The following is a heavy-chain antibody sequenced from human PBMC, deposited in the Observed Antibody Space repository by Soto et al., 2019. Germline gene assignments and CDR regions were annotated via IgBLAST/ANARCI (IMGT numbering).Heavy chain of an antibody. D-gene: IGHD6-19*01. CDR3: ARLLGVAGPQFDY. J-gene: IGHJ4*02. Sequence: PSETLSLTCTVSGGSISSSSYYWGWIRQPPGKGLEWIGSIYYSGSTYYNPSLKSRVTISVDTSKNQFSLKLSSVTAADTAVYYCARLLGVAGPQFDYWGQGTLVTVSS. V-gene: IGHV4-39*01. CDR2: IYYSGST. CDR1: GGSISSSSYY.